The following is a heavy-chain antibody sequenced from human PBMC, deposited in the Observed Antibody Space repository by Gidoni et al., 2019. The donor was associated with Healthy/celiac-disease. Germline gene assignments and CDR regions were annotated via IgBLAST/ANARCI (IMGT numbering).Heavy chain of an antibody. CDR3: ANLPGPLWFGDPPYYYGMDV. J-gene: IGHJ6*02. CDR2: ISGSGGST. CDR1: GLPFRIYP. D-gene: IGHD3-10*01. Sequence: EVQLLESGGGLVQPGGSVTLSCAPSGLPFRIYPMSWVRKAPGKGLEWVAAISGSGGSTYNADYGKDRFTISRDNSKNTMYLQMNSLRAEDTAVYYCANLPGPLWFGDPPYYYGMDVWGQGTTVTVSS. V-gene: IGHV3-23*01.